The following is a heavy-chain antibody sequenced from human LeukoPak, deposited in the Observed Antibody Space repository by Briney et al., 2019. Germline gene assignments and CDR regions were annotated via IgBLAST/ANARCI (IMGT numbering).Heavy chain of an antibody. D-gene: IGHD7-27*01. J-gene: IGHJ4*02. CDR2: ISWNSGIM. V-gene: IGHV3-9*01. CDR1: GFTFDDYA. CDR3: AKASQPLGGYFDY. Sequence: GRSLRLSCAASGFTFDDYAMHWVRQAPGKGLEWVSGISWNSGIMDYADSVKGRFTISRDSAKNSLYLQMNSLRPEDTALYYCAKASQPLGGYFDYWGQGTLVTVSS.